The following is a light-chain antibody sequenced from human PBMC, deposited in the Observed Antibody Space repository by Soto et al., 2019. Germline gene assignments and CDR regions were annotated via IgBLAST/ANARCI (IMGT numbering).Light chain of an antibody. Sequence: DIQMTQSPSTRSASVGDRVTITCRASQSIDTALAWYQQKPGKAPNLLIYKASSLESGVPSRFSGSGSGKEFTLTISSLQPDDSATYYCQRYNTYPLTFGGGTKVEIK. CDR1: QSIDTA. CDR2: KAS. V-gene: IGKV1-5*03. CDR3: QRYNTYPLT. J-gene: IGKJ4*01.